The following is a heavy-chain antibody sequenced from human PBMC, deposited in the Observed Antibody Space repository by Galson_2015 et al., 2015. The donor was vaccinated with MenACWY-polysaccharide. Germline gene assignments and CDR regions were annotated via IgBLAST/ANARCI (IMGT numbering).Heavy chain of an antibody. CDR1: GLTFSSYG. CDR3: AKGAAHYGSGNYYDY. J-gene: IGHJ4*02. CDR2: LSPTTGNT. D-gene: IGHD3-10*01. V-gene: IGHV3-23*01. Sequence: SLRLSCAGPGLTFSSYGMGWVRHAPGKGLEWVPGLSPTTGNTYYADSVRGRFTIARDNSKNTLYLHMDSLRAEDAALYYCAKGAAHYGSGNYYDYWGQGTQVTVSS.